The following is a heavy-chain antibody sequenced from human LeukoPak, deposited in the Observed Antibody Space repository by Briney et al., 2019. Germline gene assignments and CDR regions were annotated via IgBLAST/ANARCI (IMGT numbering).Heavy chain of an antibody. J-gene: IGHJ4*02. D-gene: IGHD3-22*01. CDR2: IYYSGST. CDR1: GGSISSSSYY. CDR3: ARHRDSREPRVFDY. Sequence: SETLSLTCTVSGGSISSSSYYWGWIRQPPGKGLEWIGSIYYSGSTYYNPSLKSRVTISVDTSKNQFSLKLSSVTAADTAVYYCARHRDSREPRVFDYWGQGTLVTVPS. V-gene: IGHV4-39*01.